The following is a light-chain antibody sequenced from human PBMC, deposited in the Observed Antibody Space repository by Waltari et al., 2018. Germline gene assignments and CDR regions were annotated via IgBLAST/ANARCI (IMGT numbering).Light chain of an antibody. V-gene: IGLV2-23*01. CDR3: CSNNEGHTHV. CDR2: HSS. J-gene: IGLJ1*01. CDR1: LGTSNL. Sequence: QSALTQPASVSGSPGQSVTITCTGALGTSNLVSWYQQLPGTVPKLILYHSSERPSGTSFRFSGSRSCNTASLTISGLQSEDEADYYCCSNNEGHTHVFGTGTRVTVL.